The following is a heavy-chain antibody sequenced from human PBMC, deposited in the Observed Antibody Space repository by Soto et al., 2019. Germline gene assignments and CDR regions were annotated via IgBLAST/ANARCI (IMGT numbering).Heavy chain of an antibody. CDR2: INHSGST. CDR1: GGSFSGYY. Sequence: SETLSLTXAVYGGSFSGYYWSWIRQPPGKGLEWIGEINHSGSTNYNPSLKSRVTISVDTSKNQFSLKLSSVAAADTAVYYCARGRGCSGGSCYSHYFDYWGQGTLVTVSS. CDR3: ARGRGCSGGSCYSHYFDY. J-gene: IGHJ4*02. V-gene: IGHV4-34*01. D-gene: IGHD2-15*01.